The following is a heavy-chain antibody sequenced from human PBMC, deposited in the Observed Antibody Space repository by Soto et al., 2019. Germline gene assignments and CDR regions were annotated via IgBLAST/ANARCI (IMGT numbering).Heavy chain of an antibody. D-gene: IGHD4-17*01. CDR2: IIPMFGTT. CDR1: GDTVSKFL. J-gene: IGHJ4*02. CDR3: AREIGYGDFSAALLD. Sequence: QVELVQSGAEVKKPGSSVKVSCRASGDTVSKFLINWVRQAPGQGPEWMGGIIPMFGTTNYARKFRGRVTITADESTTTAYMELSSLQPDDTAVYSCAREIGYGDFSAALLDWGQGTLVTVSS. V-gene: IGHV1-69*01.